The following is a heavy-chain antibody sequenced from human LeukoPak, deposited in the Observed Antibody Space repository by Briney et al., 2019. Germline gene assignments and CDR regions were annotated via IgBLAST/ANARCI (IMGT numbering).Heavy chain of an antibody. D-gene: IGHD1-26*01. Sequence: GGSLRLSCAASGFTFSSYSMNWVRQAPGKGLEWVSHITASGTAMFYADSVKGRFTISRDNAKNSLYMQMNSLRDEDTAVYYCASSGSYRFDYWGQGTLVTVSS. CDR2: ITASGTAM. CDR3: ASSGSYRFDY. J-gene: IGHJ4*02. V-gene: IGHV3-48*02. CDR1: GFTFSSYS.